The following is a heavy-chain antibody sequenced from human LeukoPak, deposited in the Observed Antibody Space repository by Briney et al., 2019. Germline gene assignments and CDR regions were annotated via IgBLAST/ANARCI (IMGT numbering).Heavy chain of an antibody. Sequence: ASVKVSCKASGFTFTSYAMHWVRQAPGQGLEWMGWINAGTGNTKYSQKFQGRVTITRDTSASTAYMELSSLRSEDTAVYYCASRGQDFGITIFDWGQGTLVTVSS. J-gene: IGHJ4*02. V-gene: IGHV1-3*01. CDR1: GFTFTSYA. CDR2: INAGTGNT. D-gene: IGHD3-9*01. CDR3: ASRGQDFGITIFD.